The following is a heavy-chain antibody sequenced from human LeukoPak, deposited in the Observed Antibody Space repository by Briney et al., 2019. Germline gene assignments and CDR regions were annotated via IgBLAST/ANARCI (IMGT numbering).Heavy chain of an antibody. D-gene: IGHD3-16*02. V-gene: IGHV3-53*01. CDR3: ARKSAGYHFDY. CDR1: GFTVSSNY. CDR2: IYGGGST. J-gene: IGHJ4*02. Sequence: GGSLRLSCAASGFTVSSNYMSWVRQAPGKGLEWVSVIYGGGSTYYADSVKGRFTISRDNSKNTLYLQMSSLRAEDTAVYYCARKSAGYHFDYWGQGTLVTVSS.